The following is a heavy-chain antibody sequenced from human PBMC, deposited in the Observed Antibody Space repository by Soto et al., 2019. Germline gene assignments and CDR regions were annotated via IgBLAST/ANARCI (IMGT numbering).Heavy chain of an antibody. CDR3: ARRADDYVWGSYHNFDY. D-gene: IGHD3-16*02. V-gene: IGHV4-39*01. CDR1: GGYISSSSYY. CDR2: IYYSGST. J-gene: IGHJ4*02. Sequence: SETLSLTCTVSGGYISSSSYYWGWIRQPPGKGLEWIGSIYYSGSTYYNPSLKSRVTISVDTSKNQFFLKLSSVTAADTAVYYCARRADDYVWGSYHNFDYWGQGTLVTVSS.